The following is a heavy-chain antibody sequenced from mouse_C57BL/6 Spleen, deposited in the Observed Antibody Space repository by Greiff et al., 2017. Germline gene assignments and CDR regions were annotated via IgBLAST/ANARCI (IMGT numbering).Heavy chain of an antibody. Sequence: VQLQESGPGLVPPSQSLSITCTVSGFSLTSYGVHWVRQSPGKGLEWLGVIWSGGSTDYTAAFISRLSISKDNSKSQVFFKMNSLQAYDTSIYYCTTYYTFAMDYWGQGTSVTVSS. CDR3: TTYYTFAMDY. J-gene: IGHJ4*01. V-gene: IGHV2-2*01. D-gene: IGHD1-1*01. CDR1: GFSLTSYG. CDR2: IWSGGST.